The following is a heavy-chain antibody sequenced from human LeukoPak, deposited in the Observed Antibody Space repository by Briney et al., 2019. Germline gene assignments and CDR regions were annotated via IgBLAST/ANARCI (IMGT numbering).Heavy chain of an antibody. Sequence: SCKASGYTFTHNFMHWVRQAPGKGLEWVAFVRYDGSDQFYADSVQGRFIISRDNSRDTLYLQMDSLRAEDTAVYYCAKDPYCGGDCYSRWMDVWGKGTTV. D-gene: IGHD2-21*02. J-gene: IGHJ6*03. CDR2: VRYDGSDQ. CDR1: GYTFTHNF. V-gene: IGHV3-30*02. CDR3: AKDPYCGGDCYSRWMDV.